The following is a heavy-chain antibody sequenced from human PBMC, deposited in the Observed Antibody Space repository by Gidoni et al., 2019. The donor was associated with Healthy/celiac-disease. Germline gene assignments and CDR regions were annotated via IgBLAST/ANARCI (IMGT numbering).Heavy chain of an antibody. V-gene: IGHV3-23*01. CDR3: AKERVYYDFWSGYSEFDY. J-gene: IGHJ4*02. CDR1: GFTFSSSA. CDR2: ISVSGGST. D-gene: IGHD3-3*01. Sequence: EVQLLESGGGLVQPGGSLRLSCAASGFTFSSSAMSWVRQAPGKGLEWVSAISVSGGSTYYEDSVKGQFTISRDNSKNTLYLQMNSLRAEDTAVYYCAKERVYYDFWSGYSEFDYWGQGTLVTVSS.